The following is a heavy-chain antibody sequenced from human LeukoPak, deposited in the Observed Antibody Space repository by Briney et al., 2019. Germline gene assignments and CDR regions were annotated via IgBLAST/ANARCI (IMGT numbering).Heavy chain of an antibody. CDR2: ISSSSSTI. Sequence: PGGSLRLSCAASGFTFNSYSMNWVRQAPGKGLEWVSYISSSSSTIYYADSVKGRFTISRDNAKNSLYLQMHSLRAEDTAVYYCAREYSSSSGLRAFDIWGQGTMVTVSS. J-gene: IGHJ3*02. CDR3: AREYSSSSGLRAFDI. D-gene: IGHD6-6*01. CDR1: GFTFNSYS. V-gene: IGHV3-48*01.